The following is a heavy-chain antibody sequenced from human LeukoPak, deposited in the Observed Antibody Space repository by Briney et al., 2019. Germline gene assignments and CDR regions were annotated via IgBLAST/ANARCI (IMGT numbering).Heavy chain of an antibody. V-gene: IGHV3-30*02. CDR1: GFTFSSYG. D-gene: IGHD1-26*01. CDR2: IRYDGSNK. CDR3: AKWSGSYYPSFDY. Sequence: PGGSLRLSCAASGFTFSSYGMLWVRQAPGKGLEWVAFIRYDGSNKYYADSVKGRFTISRDNSKNTLYLQMNSLRAEDTAVYYCAKWSGSYYPSFDYWGQGTLVTVSS. J-gene: IGHJ4*02.